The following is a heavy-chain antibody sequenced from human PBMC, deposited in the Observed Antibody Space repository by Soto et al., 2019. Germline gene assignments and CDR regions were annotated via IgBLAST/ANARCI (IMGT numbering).Heavy chain of an antibody. CDR1: GFTFSSYA. Sequence: EVQLVESGGGLVQPGGSLRLSCAASGFTFSSYAMHWVRQAPGKGLEYVSAISSNGGSTYYANSVKGRFTISRDNSKNTLYLQMGSLRAEDMAVYYCARGYYDFWSGYYKTPFDYWGQGTLVTVSS. CDR3: ARGYYDFWSGYYKTPFDY. CDR2: ISSNGGST. D-gene: IGHD3-3*01. V-gene: IGHV3-64*01. J-gene: IGHJ4*02.